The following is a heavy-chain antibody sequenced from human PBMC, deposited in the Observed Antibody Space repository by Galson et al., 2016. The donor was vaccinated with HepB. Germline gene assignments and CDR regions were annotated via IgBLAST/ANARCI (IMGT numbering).Heavy chain of an antibody. Sequence: SVKLSCKASGYTFNTYGIGWVRQAPGQGLEWMGWISGTNGNTNYAQSLQGRVTMTRDISTNTAYLELRGLREDDTATYYCTRGSRCSAGTCYSPAFDYWGQGTLVTVSS. CDR1: GYTFNTYG. CDR3: TRGSRCSAGTCYSPAFDY. CDR2: ISGTNGNT. J-gene: IGHJ4*02. V-gene: IGHV1-18*01. D-gene: IGHD2-15*01.